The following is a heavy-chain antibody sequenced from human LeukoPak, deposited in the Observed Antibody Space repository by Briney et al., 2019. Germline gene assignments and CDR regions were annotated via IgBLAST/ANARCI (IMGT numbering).Heavy chain of an antibody. CDR3: ARSGGSGWDEGFDY. J-gene: IGHJ4*02. CDR1: GYSFSTYW. D-gene: IGHD6-19*01. Sequence: GESLKISCKGSGYSFSTYWIAWVRQMPGKGLEWMGIIYLGDSDTRYSPSFQGQVTISADRSISTAYLQWSGLKASDTATYYCARSGGSGWDEGFDYWGQGTLVTVSP. CDR2: IYLGDSDT. V-gene: IGHV5-51*01.